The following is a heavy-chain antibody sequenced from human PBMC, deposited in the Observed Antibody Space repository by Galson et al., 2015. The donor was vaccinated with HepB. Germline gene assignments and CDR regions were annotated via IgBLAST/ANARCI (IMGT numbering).Heavy chain of an antibody. CDR3: ARGRYDYGDYFYMDV. CDR1: GGSISSGGYY. Sequence: TLSLTCTVSGGSISSGGYYWSWIRQHPGKGLEWIGYIYYSGSTYYNPSLKSRVTISLDTSKNQFSLKLSSVTAADTAVYYCARGRYDYGDYFYMDVWGKGTTVTVSS. D-gene: IGHD4-17*01. V-gene: IGHV4-31*03. J-gene: IGHJ6*03. CDR2: IYYSGST.